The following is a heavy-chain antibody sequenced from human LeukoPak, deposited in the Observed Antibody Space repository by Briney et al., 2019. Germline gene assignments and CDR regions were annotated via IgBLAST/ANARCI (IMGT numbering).Heavy chain of an antibody. V-gene: IGHV4-59*11. CDR2: IYYSGST. CDR1: GGSISSHY. D-gene: IGHD5-18*01. Sequence: SETLSLTCSVSGGSISSHYWSWIRQPPGKGLEWIGYIYYSGSTNYNPSLKSRVTISVDTSKNQFSLKLSSVTAADTAVYYCARGSWIQLWVYYGMDVWGQGTTVTVSS. CDR3: ARGSWIQLWVYYGMDV. J-gene: IGHJ6*02.